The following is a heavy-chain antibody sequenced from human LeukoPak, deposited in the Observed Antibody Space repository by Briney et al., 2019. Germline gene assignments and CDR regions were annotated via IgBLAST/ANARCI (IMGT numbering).Heavy chain of an antibody. CDR3: VRGPAVVVPTAMLEGPFEV. D-gene: IGHD2-2*01. CDR1: GGSFSDYC. J-gene: IGHJ3*01. Sequence: SETLSLTCAVSGGSFSDYCWHWVRQAPGKGLEWIGEINHSGRSFHNPSLKSRVTTSVDLSKNQFSLKLTSVAAADTAVYYCVRGPAVVVPTAMLEGPFEVWAQGTMVTVSP. V-gene: IGHV4-34*01. CDR2: INHSGRS.